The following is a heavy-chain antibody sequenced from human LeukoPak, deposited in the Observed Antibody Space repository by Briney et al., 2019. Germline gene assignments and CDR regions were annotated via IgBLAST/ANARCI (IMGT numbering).Heavy chain of an antibody. V-gene: IGHV3-48*01. CDR2: ISSSSSTI. J-gene: IGHJ4*02. CDR3: ARSGYYFGPVNHQLDY. D-gene: IGHD3-22*01. CDR1: GFTFSSYR. Sequence: QAGGSLRLSCAASGFTFSSYRMNWVRQAPGKGLEWVSYISSSSSTIYYADSVKGRFTISRDNSKNTLYLQMNSLRAEDTAVYYCARSGYYFGPVNHQLDYWGQGTLVTVSS.